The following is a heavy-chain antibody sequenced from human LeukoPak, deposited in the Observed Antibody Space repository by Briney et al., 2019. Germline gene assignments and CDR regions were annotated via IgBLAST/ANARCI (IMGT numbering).Heavy chain of an antibody. CDR3: ARYCSSTGCEHYYYYGMDV. J-gene: IGHJ6*02. CDR1: GFTFSSYA. V-gene: IGHV3-23*01. CDR2: ISGSGGST. Sequence: GGSLRLSCAASGFTFSSYAMSWVRQAPGKGLEWGSAISGSGGSTYCADSVKGRFTISRDNSKNTLYLQMNSLRAEDTAVYYCARYCSSTGCEHYYYYGMDVWGQGTTVTVSS. D-gene: IGHD2-2*01.